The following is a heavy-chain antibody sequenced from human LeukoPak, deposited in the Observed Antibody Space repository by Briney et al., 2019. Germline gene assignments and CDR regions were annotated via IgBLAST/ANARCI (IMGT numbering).Heavy chain of an antibody. CDR3: ARASGDALGYYDFWSGYYTAYAFDI. V-gene: IGHV4-59*12. D-gene: IGHD3-3*01. J-gene: IGHJ3*02. CDR2: IYYSGST. Sequence: SETLSLTCTVSGGSISNKYWSWIRQPPGKGLEWVGYIYYSGSTNYNPSLKSRVTILVDTSKNQFSLKLSSVTAADTAVYYCARASGDALGYYDFWSGYYTAYAFDIWGQGTMVTVSS. CDR1: GGSISNKY.